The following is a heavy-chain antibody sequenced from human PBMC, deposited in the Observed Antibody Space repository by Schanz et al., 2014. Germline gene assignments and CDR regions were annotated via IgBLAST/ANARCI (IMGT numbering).Heavy chain of an antibody. CDR3: ARSGSSNWYFFDY. D-gene: IGHD6-13*01. CDR1: GGTFTGYY. Sequence: QVQLVQSGAEVKKPGSSMKVSCKASGGTFTGYYMHWVRQAPGQGLEWMGRIIPVLAIADYAQNFQGRVTITADKSTSTAYMELSSLRSEDTAVYYCARSGSSNWYFFDYWGQGTLXTVSS. CDR2: IIPVLAIA. J-gene: IGHJ4*02. V-gene: IGHV1-69*02.